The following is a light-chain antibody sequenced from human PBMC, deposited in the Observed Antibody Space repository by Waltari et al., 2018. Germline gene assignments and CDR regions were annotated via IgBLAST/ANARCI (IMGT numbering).Light chain of an antibody. V-gene: IGKV3-11*01. J-gene: IGKJ1*01. Sequence: EIVLTQSPGTLSLSPGERATLSCRASQSVSNMLACYQQKPGQAPRLLIYDTSNRATGIPARFSGSGSGTDFTLTISSREPEDFAVYYCQQRSNWPPTFGQGTKVEI. CDR2: DTS. CDR3: QQRSNWPPT. CDR1: QSVSNM.